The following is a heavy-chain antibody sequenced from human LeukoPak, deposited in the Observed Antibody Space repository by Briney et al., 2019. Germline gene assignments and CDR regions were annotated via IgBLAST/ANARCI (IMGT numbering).Heavy chain of an antibody. D-gene: IGHD1-26*01. J-gene: IGHJ4*02. CDR2: IYTSGST. V-gene: IGHV4-61*02. CDR3: ARWGRGSYSGDGSYYFDY. Sequence: TLSLTCTVSGGSISSGSYYWSWIRQPAGKGLEWIGRIYTSGSTNYNPSLKSRVTISVDTSKNQFSLKLSSVTAADTAVYYCARWGRGSYSGDGSYYFDYWGQGTLVTVSS. CDR1: GGSISSGSYY.